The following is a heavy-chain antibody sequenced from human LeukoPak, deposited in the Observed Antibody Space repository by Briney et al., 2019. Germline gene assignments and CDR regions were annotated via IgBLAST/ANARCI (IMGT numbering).Heavy chain of an antibody. CDR1: GGSISSSSYY. Sequence: PSETLSLTCTVSGGSISSSSYYWGWIRQPPGKGLEWIGSIYYSGTTYYNPSLKSRATISIDTSEKQFSLRLISVTAADTAVYYCVSQVWGYYYYMDNWGKGTPVTVSS. D-gene: IGHD7-27*01. CDR2: IYYSGTT. V-gene: IGHV4-39*07. CDR3: VSQVWGYYYYMDN. J-gene: IGHJ6*03.